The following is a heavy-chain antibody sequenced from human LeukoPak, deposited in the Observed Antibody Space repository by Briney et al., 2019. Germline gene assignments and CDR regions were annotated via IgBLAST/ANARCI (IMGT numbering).Heavy chain of an antibody. V-gene: IGHV3-30*18. J-gene: IGHJ4*02. CDR1: GFTFSSCG. D-gene: IGHD2-2*01. CDR3: AKSFCSRDCCSSRCYLNSDY. CDR2: ISYDGSNK. Sequence: PGRSLRLSCAASGFTFSSCGMLWLRQAPGKGLEWVAVISYDGSNKYYADSVKGRFTISRDNSKNTLYLQMNSLRAEDTAVYYCAKSFCSRDCCSSRCYLNSDYWGQGTLVTVSS.